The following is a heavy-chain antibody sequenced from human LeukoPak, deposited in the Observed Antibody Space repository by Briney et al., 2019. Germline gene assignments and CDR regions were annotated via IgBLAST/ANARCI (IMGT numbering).Heavy chain of an antibody. Sequence: SETLSLTCAVYGGSFSGYYWSWIRQPPGKGLEWIGEINHSGSTNYNPSLKSRVTISVDTSKNQFSLKLSSVTAADTAVYYCARRYDFWSGYPPPLDYWGQGTLVTVSS. J-gene: IGHJ4*02. CDR3: ARRYDFWSGYPPPLDY. D-gene: IGHD3-3*01. V-gene: IGHV4-34*01. CDR1: GGSFSGYY. CDR2: INHSGST.